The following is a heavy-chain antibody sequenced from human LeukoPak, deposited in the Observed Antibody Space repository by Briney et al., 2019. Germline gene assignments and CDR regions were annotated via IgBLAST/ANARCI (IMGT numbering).Heavy chain of an antibody. CDR3: AKARSGSYYPIDAFDI. Sequence: GGSLRLSCAASGFTFSSYAMSWVRQAPGKGLEWVSAISGSGGSTNYADSVKGRFTISRDNSKNMLYLQMNSLRAEDTAEYYCAKARSGSYYPIDAFDIWGQGTMVTVSS. CDR2: ISGSGGST. CDR1: GFTFSSYA. D-gene: IGHD1-26*01. V-gene: IGHV3-23*01. J-gene: IGHJ3*02.